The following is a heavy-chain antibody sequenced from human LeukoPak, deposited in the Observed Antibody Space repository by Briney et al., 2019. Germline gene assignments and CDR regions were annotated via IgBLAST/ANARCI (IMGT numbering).Heavy chain of an antibody. J-gene: IGHJ4*02. CDR1: GFTFDEYG. Sequence: GRSLRLSCAAAGFTFDEYGMHWVRHAPGKGLEWVSGISRNSGSIGYADSVKGRFIISRDNAKNSLYLQMNSLRAEDTSVYYCAKELVPAAMEGFDSWGQGTLVTVSS. CDR2: ISRNSGSI. D-gene: IGHD2-2*01. CDR3: AKELVPAAMEGFDS. V-gene: IGHV3-9*01.